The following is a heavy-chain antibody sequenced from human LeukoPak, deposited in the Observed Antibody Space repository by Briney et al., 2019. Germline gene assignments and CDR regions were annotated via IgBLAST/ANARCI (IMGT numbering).Heavy chain of an antibody. CDR2: INPNNGGT. V-gene: IGHV1-2*02. CDR3: ARAIAGAGSKGYFDY. D-gene: IGHD6-13*01. Sequence: ASVKVSCKASGYTFTDYYMHWVRQAPGQGLEWMGWINPNNGGTNYAQKFQDRVTMTRDTSISTAYMELSRLRSDDTAVYYCARAIAGAGSKGYFDYWGQGTLVTVSS. J-gene: IGHJ4*02. CDR1: GYTFTDYY.